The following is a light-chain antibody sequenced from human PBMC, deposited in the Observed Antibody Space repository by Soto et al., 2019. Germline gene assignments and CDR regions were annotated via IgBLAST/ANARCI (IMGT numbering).Light chain of an antibody. J-gene: IGKJ4*01. CDR3: MQVLQPRLT. V-gene: IGKV2-28*01. CDR1: QSLLHSNGYNY. Sequence: DIVMTQSPLSLPVTPGEPASISCRANQSLLHSNGYNYLDWHLQKPGQSPQLLIYLGSNRASGVPDTFSGRGSGTDFTLKISRVEAEDVGVYYCMQVLQPRLTFGGGTNVEIK. CDR2: LGS.